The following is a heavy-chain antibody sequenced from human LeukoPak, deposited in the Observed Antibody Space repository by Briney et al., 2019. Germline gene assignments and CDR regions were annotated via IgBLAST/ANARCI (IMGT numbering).Heavy chain of an antibody. CDR2: INHGGGT. Sequence: PSETLSLTCAVYGGFFSDYCWNWIRQTPGKGLECIGEINHGGGTNYNPSLKSRATISVDTSKKQFSLNLTSVTAADTAVYYCARGEDGTGDYRPTYFDSWGQGTLVTVSS. CDR1: GGFFSDYC. CDR3: ARGEDGTGDYRPTYFDS. V-gene: IGHV4-34*01. D-gene: IGHD4-17*01. J-gene: IGHJ4*02.